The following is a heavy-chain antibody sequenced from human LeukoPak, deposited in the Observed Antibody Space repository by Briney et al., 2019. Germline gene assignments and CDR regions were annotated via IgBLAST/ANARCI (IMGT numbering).Heavy chain of an antibody. D-gene: IGHD4-17*01. CDR2: IYYSGST. CDR1: GGSISSYY. Sequence: SETLSLTCTVSGGSISSYYWSWIRQPPGKGLVWIGYIYYSGSTNYNPSLKSRVTISVDTSKNQFSLKLSSVTAADTAVYYCARDTLMTTVTTASDAFDIWGQGTMVTVSS. V-gene: IGHV4-59*01. CDR3: ARDTLMTTVTTASDAFDI. J-gene: IGHJ3*02.